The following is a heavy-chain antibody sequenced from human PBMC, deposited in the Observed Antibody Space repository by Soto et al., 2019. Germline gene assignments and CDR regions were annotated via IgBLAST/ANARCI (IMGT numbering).Heavy chain of an antibody. D-gene: IGHD2-2*02. CDR3: ARDHAYCSSTSCYTGYYYYGIDV. J-gene: IGHJ6*02. CDR1: GYTFTSYY. CDR2: INPNSGGT. V-gene: IGHV1-2*02. Sequence: GASVKVSCKASGYTFTSYYMHWVRQAPGQGLEWMGWINPNSGGTNYAQKFQGRVTMTRDTSISTAYMELSRLRSDDTAVYYCARDHAYCSSTSCYTGYYYYGIDVWGQGTTVTVSS.